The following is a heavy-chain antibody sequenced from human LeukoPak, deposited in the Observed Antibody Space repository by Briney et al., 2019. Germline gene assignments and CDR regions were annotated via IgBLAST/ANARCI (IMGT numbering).Heavy chain of an antibody. CDR1: GFTFSSYS. CDR3: AREALNMYYGMDV. D-gene: IGHD1/OR15-1a*01. Sequence: GGSLRLSCAASGFTFSSYSMNWVRQAPGKGLEWVSSISSSSTYIYYADSVKGRFTISRDNAKNSLSLQMNSLSAEDTAEYFCAREALNMYYGMDVWGQGTTVTVSS. V-gene: IGHV3-21*04. CDR2: ISSSSTYI. J-gene: IGHJ6*02.